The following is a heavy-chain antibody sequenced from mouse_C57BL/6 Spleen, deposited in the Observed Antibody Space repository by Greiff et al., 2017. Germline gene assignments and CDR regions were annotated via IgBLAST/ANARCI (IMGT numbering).Heavy chain of an antibody. CDR1: GYTFTDYN. Sequence: EVQLQQSGPELVKPGASVKMSCKASGYTFTDYNMHWVKQSHGKSLEWIGYINPNNGGTSYNQKFKGKATLTVNKSSSTAYMELRSLTSEDSAVYYCAPIYYDYDNYAMDYWGQGTSVTVSS. D-gene: IGHD2-4*01. J-gene: IGHJ4*01. CDR2: INPNNGGT. V-gene: IGHV1-22*01. CDR3: APIYYDYDNYAMDY.